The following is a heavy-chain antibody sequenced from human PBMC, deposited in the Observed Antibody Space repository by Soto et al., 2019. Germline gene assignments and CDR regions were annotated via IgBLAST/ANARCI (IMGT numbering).Heavy chain of an antibody. J-gene: IGHJ6*03. Sequence: GGSLRLSCAASGFTFSSYAMSWVRQAPGKGLEWVSAISGSGGSTYYADSVKGRFTISRDNSKKTLYLQMNSLRAEDTAVYYCAKQRDRDDYIWGSYRPNYYYYYYMDVWGKGTTVTVSS. CDR1: GFTFSSYA. CDR2: ISGSGGST. V-gene: IGHV3-23*01. CDR3: AKQRDRDDYIWGSYRPNYYYYYYMDV. D-gene: IGHD3-16*02.